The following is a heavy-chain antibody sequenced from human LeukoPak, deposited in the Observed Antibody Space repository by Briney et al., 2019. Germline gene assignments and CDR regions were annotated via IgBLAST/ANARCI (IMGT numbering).Heavy chain of an antibody. CDR1: GGTFSNYA. V-gene: IGHV1-69*05. Sequence: ASVKVSCKASGGTFSNYAVSWVRQAPGQGLEWLGGIIPMFGSGKYPKKFQGRVPITTDEPTTTVYMELVSLTSEDTAVYYCVRRQALRGRHRAFDPWGQGTLVTVTS. D-gene: IGHD3-10*01. J-gene: IGHJ5*02. CDR3: VRRQALRGRHRAFDP. CDR2: IIPMFGSG.